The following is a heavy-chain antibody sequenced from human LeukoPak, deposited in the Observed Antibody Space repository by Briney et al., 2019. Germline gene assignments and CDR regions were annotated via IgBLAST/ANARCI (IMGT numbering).Heavy chain of an antibody. D-gene: IGHD3-22*01. CDR3: ARATYYYDSSGYYSVRRYYYYGMDV. J-gene: IGHJ6*02. CDR2: INHSGST. CDR1: GGSFSGYY. Sequence: SETLSLTCAVCGGSFSGYYWSWIRQPPGKGLEWIGEINHSGSTNYNPSLKSRVTISVDTSKNQFSLKLSSVTAADTAVYYCARATYYYDSSGYYSVRRYYYYGMDVWGQGTTVTVSS. V-gene: IGHV4-34*01.